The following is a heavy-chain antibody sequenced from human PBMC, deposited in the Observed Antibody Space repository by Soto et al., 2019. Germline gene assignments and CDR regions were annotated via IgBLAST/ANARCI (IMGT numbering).Heavy chain of an antibody. Sequence: GGSLRLSCAASGFTFSSYSMNWVRQAPGKGLEWVSYISSSSSTIYYADSVKGRFTISRDNAKNSLYLQMNSLRDEDTAVYYCAREGGVYCSSTSCYDFRPPESSVYGMDVWGQGTTVTVSS. V-gene: IGHV3-48*02. J-gene: IGHJ6*02. CDR2: ISSSSSTI. CDR1: GFTFSSYS. CDR3: AREGGVYCSSTSCYDFRPPESSVYGMDV. D-gene: IGHD2-2*01.